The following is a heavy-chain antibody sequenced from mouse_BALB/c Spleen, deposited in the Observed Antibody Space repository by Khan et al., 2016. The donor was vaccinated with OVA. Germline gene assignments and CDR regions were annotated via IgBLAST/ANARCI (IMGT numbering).Heavy chain of an antibody. J-gene: IGHJ3*01. CDR2: ILYSGST. D-gene: IGHD2-14*01. CDR1: GDSITSGY. CDR3: ARSTYRYAFAY. Sequence: EVQLQESGPSLVKPSQTLSLTCSVTGDSITSGYWCWIRKFPGNKLEYMGYILYSGSTYYNPSLKSRISITRHTSQNQHYLQLKSVTTEDTTTYYCARSTYRYAFAYWGQGTLVTVSA. V-gene: IGHV3-8*02.